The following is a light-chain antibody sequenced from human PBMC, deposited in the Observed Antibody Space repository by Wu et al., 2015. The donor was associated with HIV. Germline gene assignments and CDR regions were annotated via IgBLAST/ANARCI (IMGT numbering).Light chain of an antibody. Sequence: EIQMTQSPSSLSASVGDRVTITCRASQGITNYLAWYQQKPGKVPKVLIYAASTLQSGAPSRFSGSGSGTDFTLTISRLEPEDFAVYYCQQYDESPFAFGPGTKVDIK. CDR3: QQYDESPFA. J-gene: IGKJ3*01. V-gene: IGKV1-27*01. CDR1: QGITNY. CDR2: AAS.